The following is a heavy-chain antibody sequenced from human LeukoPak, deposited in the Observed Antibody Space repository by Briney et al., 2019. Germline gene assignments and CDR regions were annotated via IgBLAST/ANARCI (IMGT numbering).Heavy chain of an antibody. CDR3: AREGGYSSGWPSDY. CDR1: GFTFSSYW. D-gene: IGHD6-19*01. J-gene: IGHJ4*02. V-gene: IGHV3-74*01. Sequence: PGGSLRLSCAASGFTFSSYWMHWVRHAPGKGLVWVSRINSDGSSTSYADSVKGRFTISRDNAKNTLYLQMNSLRAEDTAVYYCAREGGYSSGWPSDYWGQGTLVTVSS. CDR2: INSDGSST.